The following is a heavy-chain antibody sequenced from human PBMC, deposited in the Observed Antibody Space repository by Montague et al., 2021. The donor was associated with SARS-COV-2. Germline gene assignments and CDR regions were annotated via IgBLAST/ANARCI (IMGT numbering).Heavy chain of an antibody. Sequence: SETLSLTCTVSGGSISSYYWTWIRQPPGKGLESIGYIYHNGSTKYNPSLKSRVTISVDTSKNQFSLKLSSVSVADTAVYYCARGGGNSADYYNYTMDVWGQGPRSPSS. V-gene: IGHV4-59*01. CDR3: ARGGGNSADYYNYTMDV. J-gene: IGHJ6*02. CDR1: GGSISSYY. D-gene: IGHD4-23*01. CDR2: IYHNGST.